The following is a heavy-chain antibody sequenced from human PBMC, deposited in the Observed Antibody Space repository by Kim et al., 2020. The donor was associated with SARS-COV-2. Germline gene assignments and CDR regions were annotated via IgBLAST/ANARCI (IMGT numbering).Heavy chain of an antibody. CDR2: INEDESKK. J-gene: IGHJ3*02. CDR1: GFTFSNYW. Sequence: GGSLRLSCAASGFTFSNYWMTWVRQAPGRGLEWVANINEDESKKNYVDSVKGRFTISRDNAKKSLYLQMNSLRADDSAVYFCARDPSAVVESHYYDVLDIWGQGTKVTVSS. V-gene: IGHV3-7*01. CDR3: ARDPSAVVESHYYDVLDI. D-gene: IGHD2-15*01.